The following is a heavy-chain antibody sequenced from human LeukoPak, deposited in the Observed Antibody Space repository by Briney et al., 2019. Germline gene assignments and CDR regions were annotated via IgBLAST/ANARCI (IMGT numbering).Heavy chain of an antibody. Sequence: SETLSLTCAVYGGSFSGYYWSWIRQPPGKGLEWIGEINHSGSTNYDPSLKSRVTISVDTSKNQFSLKLSSVTAADTAVYYCARDSVYSSSSSAFDIWGQGTMVTVSS. V-gene: IGHV4-34*01. D-gene: IGHD6-6*01. CDR1: GGSFSGYY. CDR3: ARDSVYSSSSSAFDI. CDR2: INHSGST. J-gene: IGHJ3*02.